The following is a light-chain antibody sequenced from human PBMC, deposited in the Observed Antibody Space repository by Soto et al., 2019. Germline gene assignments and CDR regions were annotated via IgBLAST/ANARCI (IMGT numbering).Light chain of an antibody. J-gene: IGLJ2*01. Sequence: QSALTQPASVSGSHGQSITISCTGTSSDVGGYNSVSWYQQHPGKAPKLMIYDVSNRPSGVSNRFSGSKSGNTASLTISGLQAEDEADYYCSSYTSRSTLVFGGGTKLTVL. CDR2: DVS. V-gene: IGLV2-14*03. CDR3: SSYTSRSTLV. CDR1: SSDVGGYNS.